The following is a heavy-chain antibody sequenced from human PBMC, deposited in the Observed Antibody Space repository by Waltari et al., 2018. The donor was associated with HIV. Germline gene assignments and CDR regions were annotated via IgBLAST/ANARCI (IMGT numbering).Heavy chain of an antibody. CDR3: ARVPSSGWDAFDI. D-gene: IGHD6-19*01. J-gene: IGHJ3*02. Sequence: QVQLVQSGAEVKKPGASVKVSCKASGYTFTSYDINWVRQATGQGLEWMGWMNPNRGNTGYAQKIQGRVTRTRNTSISTAYMELSSLRSEDTAVYYCARVPSSGWDAFDIWGQGTMVTVSS. CDR1: GYTFTSYD. CDR2: MNPNRGNT. V-gene: IGHV1-8*01.